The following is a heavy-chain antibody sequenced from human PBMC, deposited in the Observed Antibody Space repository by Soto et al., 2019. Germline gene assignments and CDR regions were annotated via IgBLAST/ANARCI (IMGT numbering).Heavy chain of an antibody. J-gene: IGHJ5*02. Sequence: KSSETLSLTCSVSGDSISSSYWSWIRQPPGKGLEWIGYIYYSGSTNYNPSLKSRVTISLDTSKNQFSLKVSSVTAADTAVYYCARGYDWFDPWGQATLVTVSS. D-gene: IGHD5-12*01. CDR3: ARGYDWFDP. V-gene: IGHV4-59*01. CDR1: GDSISSSY. CDR2: IYYSGST.